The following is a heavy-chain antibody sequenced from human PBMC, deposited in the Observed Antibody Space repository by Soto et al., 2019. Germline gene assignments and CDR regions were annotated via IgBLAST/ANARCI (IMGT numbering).Heavy chain of an antibody. CDR1: GGSISSSSYY. CDR3: ARLPGIAAAGTSYYYYGMDV. J-gene: IGHJ6*02. D-gene: IGHD6-13*01. CDR2: IYYSGST. V-gene: IGHV4-39*01. Sequence: SETLSLTCTVSGGSISSSSYYWVWIRQPPGKGLEWIGSIYYSGSTYYNPSLKSRVTISVDTSKNQFSLKLSSVTAADTAVYYCARLPGIAAAGTSYYYYGMDVWGQRTTVTVSS.